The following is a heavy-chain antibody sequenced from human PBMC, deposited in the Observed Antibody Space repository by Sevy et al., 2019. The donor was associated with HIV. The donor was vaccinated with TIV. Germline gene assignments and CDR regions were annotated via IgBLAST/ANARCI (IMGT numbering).Heavy chain of an antibody. D-gene: IGHD3-22*01. Sequence: ASVKVSCKASGYTFTSYGISWVRQAPGQGLEWRGWISAYNGNTNDAQKLQGRVTMTTDTSTSTAYMELRSLRSDDTAVYYCARGTILYYYDSSGYIANFDYWGQGTLVTVSS. CDR2: ISAYNGNT. V-gene: IGHV1-18*01. CDR3: ARGTILYYYDSSGYIANFDY. CDR1: GYTFTSYG. J-gene: IGHJ4*02.